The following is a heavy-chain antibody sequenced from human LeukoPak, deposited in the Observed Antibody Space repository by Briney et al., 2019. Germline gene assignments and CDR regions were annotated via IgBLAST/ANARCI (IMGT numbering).Heavy chain of an antibody. J-gene: IGHJ4*02. CDR3: ARGGYRYEY. CDR1: GFTLSSYW. CDR2: IKEDGSEKK. Sequence: GGSLRLSCAASGFTLSSYWMSWVRQAPGKGLEWVANIKEDGSEKKYYEDSVKGRFTISRDNTKKSLYLQMNSLRAEDTAMYYCARGGYRYEYWGQGTLVTVSS. D-gene: IGHD5-12*01. V-gene: IGHV3-7*04.